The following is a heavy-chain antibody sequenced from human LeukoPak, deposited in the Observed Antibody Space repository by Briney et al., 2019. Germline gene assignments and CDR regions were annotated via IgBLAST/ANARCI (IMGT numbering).Heavy chain of an antibody. J-gene: IGHJ6*02. Sequence: SETLSLTCTISVGSISSYYWSWIRQPPGKGLEWIGYVDYRGNTNYNPSLKSRVTISIDTSKSLFSLKLNSVPAADTAAYYCARVEVGAANRQWYGMDVWGQGTTVTVSS. V-gene: IGHV4-59*01. CDR2: VDYRGNT. CDR3: ARVEVGAANRQWYGMDV. D-gene: IGHD2-15*01. CDR1: VGSISSYY.